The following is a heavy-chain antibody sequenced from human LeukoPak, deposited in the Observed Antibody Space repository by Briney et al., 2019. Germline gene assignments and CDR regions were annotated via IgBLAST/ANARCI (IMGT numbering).Heavy chain of an antibody. J-gene: IGHJ3*02. D-gene: IGHD4-11*01. V-gene: IGHV4-39*01. CDR1: GGSISSSSYY. CDR3: ARPPSNLDAFDI. Sequence: PSETLSLTCTVSGGSISSSSYYWGWIRQPPGKGLEWIGSIYYRGSTYYNPSLKSRVTISVDTSKNQFSLKLSSVTAADTAVYYCARPPSNLDAFDIWGQGTMVTVSS. CDR2: IYYRGST.